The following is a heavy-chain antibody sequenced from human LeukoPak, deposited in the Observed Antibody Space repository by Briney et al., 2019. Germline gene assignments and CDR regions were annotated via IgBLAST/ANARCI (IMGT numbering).Heavy chain of an antibody. CDR1: GFTFSSYG. CDR2: IWYDGSNK. CDR3: ARNYDILTGYCMDV. D-gene: IGHD3-9*01. V-gene: IGHV3-33*01. Sequence: GRSLRLSCAASGFTFSSYGMPWVRQAPGKGLEWVAVIWYDGSNKYYADSVKGRFTISRDNSKNTLHLQMNSLRAEDTAVYYCARNYDILTGYCMDVWGQGTTVTVSS. J-gene: IGHJ6*02.